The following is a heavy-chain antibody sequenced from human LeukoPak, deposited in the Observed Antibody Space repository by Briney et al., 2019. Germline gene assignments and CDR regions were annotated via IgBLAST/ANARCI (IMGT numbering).Heavy chain of an antibody. CDR3: ATDSESAQARDFDY. V-gene: IGHV1-24*01. Sequence: ASVKVSCKVSGYTLTELSMHWVRQAPGKGLEWMGGFDPEDGETIYAQKFQGRVTMTEDTSTDTAYMELSSLRSEDTAVYYCATDSESAQARDFDYWGQGTLVTVSS. CDR1: GYTLTELS. J-gene: IGHJ4*02. CDR2: FDPEDGET.